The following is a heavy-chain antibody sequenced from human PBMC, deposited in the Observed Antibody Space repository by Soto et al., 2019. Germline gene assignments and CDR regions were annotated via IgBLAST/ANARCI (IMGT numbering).Heavy chain of an antibody. Sequence: CTVSGGSISSGGYSWNWIRQPPGKGLEWIGYIYHTGLTYYSPSLNSRVIISVDRSKNQFSLRLTSVTAADTAVYFCARDNWNNIGGYFYGLDVWGQGTTVTVSS. D-gene: IGHD1-20*01. J-gene: IGHJ6*02. V-gene: IGHV4-30-2*01. CDR2: IYHTGLT. CDR3: ARDNWNNIGGYFYGLDV. CDR1: GGSISSGGYS.